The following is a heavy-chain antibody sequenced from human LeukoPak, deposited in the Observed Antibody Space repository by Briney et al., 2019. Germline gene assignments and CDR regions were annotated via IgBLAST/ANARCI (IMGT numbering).Heavy chain of an antibody. CDR2: VYYRGTT. CDR3: ARDRGGMATDFDF. CDR1: GGSISSDY. Sequence: SETLSLTCTVAGGSISSDYWSWIRQPPGKGLEWIGYVYYRGTTNYNPSLKSRVTMSVDSSKSQFSLNLSSGTAADTAVYYCARDRGGMATDFDFWGQGTLVTVSS. J-gene: IGHJ4*02. D-gene: IGHD1-14*01. V-gene: IGHV4-59*01.